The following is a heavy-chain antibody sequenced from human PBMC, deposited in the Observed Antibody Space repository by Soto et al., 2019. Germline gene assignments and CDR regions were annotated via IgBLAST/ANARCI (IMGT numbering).Heavy chain of an antibody. CDR2: IYHSGST. CDR1: GGSISSGGYS. D-gene: IGHD1-26*01. CDR3: ARVGGAALNWFDP. J-gene: IGHJ5*02. Sequence: PSETLSLTCAVPGGSISSGGYSWSWIRQPPGKGLEWIGYIYHSGSTYYNPSLKSRVTISVDRSKNQFSLKLSSVTAADTAVYYCARVGGAALNWFDPWGQGTLVTVSS. V-gene: IGHV4-30-2*01.